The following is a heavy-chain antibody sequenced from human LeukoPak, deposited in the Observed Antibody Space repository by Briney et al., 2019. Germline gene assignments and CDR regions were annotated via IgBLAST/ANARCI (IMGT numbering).Heavy chain of an antibody. CDR1: GFTFSSYS. CDR2: IKQDGSEK. V-gene: IGHV3-7*01. J-gene: IGHJ4*01. CDR3: AREGFYFFDF. Sequence: PGGSLRLSCAASGFTFSSYSMNWVRQAPGKGLEWVANIKQDGSEKTYADSVRGRFTIFRDNAKDSVYLQMSSLRAEDSAIYYCAREGFYFFDFWGQGTLVTVSS.